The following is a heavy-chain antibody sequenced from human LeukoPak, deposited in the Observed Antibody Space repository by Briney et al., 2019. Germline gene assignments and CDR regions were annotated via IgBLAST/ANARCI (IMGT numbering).Heavy chain of an antibody. V-gene: IGHV4-38-2*02. Sequence: PSETLSLTCTVSGYSISSGYYWGWIRQPPGKGLEWIGSIYHSGSTYYNPSLKSRVTISVDTSKNQLSLKLTSVTAADTAVYFCARSELNDYFKYWGQGILVTVST. D-gene: IGHD3-16*01. CDR2: IYHSGST. J-gene: IGHJ4*02. CDR3: ARSELNDYFKY. CDR1: GYSISSGYY.